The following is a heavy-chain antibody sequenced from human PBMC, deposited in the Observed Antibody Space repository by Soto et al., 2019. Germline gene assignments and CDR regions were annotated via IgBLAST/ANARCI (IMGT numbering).Heavy chain of an antibody. CDR2: INEHGSEM. D-gene: IGHD1-1*01. Sequence: GGSLRLSCAASGFTFSNYWINWVRQAPGEGPEWVANINEHGSEMHYVDSVKGRFTISRDNAKNSVYLQMNSLRAEDTAVYYCLSFWTDSWGQGSLVTVSS. CDR3: LSFWTDS. V-gene: IGHV3-7*03. CDR1: GFTFSNYW. J-gene: IGHJ4*02.